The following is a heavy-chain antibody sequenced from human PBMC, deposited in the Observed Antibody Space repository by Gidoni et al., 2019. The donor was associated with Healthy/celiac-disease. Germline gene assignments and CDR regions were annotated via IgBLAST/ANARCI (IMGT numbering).Heavy chain of an antibody. CDR3: AREHEWELRGNAFDI. D-gene: IGHD1-26*01. CDR2: IWYDGSNK. J-gene: IGHJ3*02. Sequence: QVPLGESGGGVVQPGTFLRLYSASSGFPFSSYGRHWVRQAPGKGLEWVAVIWYDGSNKYYADPVKGRFTISRDNSKNTLYLQMNSLGAEDTAVYYCAREHEWELRGNAFDIWGQGTMVTVSS. V-gene: IGHV3-33*01. CDR1: GFPFSSYG.